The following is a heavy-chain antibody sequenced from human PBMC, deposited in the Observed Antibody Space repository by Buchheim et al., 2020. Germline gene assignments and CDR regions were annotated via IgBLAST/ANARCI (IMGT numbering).Heavy chain of an antibody. CDR3: LRGRNGMSG. CDR1: EFTFSNYW. Sequence: EVQLVESGGGLVQSGGSLRLSCVDSEFTFSNYWMIWVRQAPGKGLVWVSSISGDGRSTDYADSVRGRFTLSRDNAKNTLYLQMNSVRAEDPAVYYCLRGRNGMSGWGQGTL. J-gene: IGHJ4*02. D-gene: IGHD3-10*01. V-gene: IGHV3-74*01. CDR2: ISGDGRST.